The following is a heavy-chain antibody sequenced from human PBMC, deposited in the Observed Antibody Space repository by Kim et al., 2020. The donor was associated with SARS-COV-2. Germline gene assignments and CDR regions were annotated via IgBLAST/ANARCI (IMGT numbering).Heavy chain of an antibody. V-gene: IGHV3-30*18. J-gene: IGHJ4*02. D-gene: IGHD1-26*01. CDR2: ISYDGSNK. CDR3: AKGLVGATSSPLGY. CDR1: GFTFSSYG. Sequence: GGSLRLSCAASGFTFSSYGMHWVRQAPGKGLEWVAVISYDGSNKYYADSVKGRFTISRDNSKNTLYLQMNSLRAEDTAVYYCAKGLVGATSSPLGYWGQGTLVTVSS.